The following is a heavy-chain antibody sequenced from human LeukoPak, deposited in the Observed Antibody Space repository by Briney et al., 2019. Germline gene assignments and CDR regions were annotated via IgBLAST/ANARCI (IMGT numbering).Heavy chain of an antibody. CDR1: GFPFSSYG. Sequence: GGSLRLSCAASGFPFSSYGMTWLRQTPAKGLEWVSAISGSGETTYYSDSVKGRITISRDNSKNTLFLQMNSLRVEDAAMYYCAKTHGYFDQWGQGTLVAVSS. J-gene: IGHJ4*02. CDR2: ISGSGETT. CDR3: AKTHGYFDQ. V-gene: IGHV3-23*01. D-gene: IGHD3-22*01.